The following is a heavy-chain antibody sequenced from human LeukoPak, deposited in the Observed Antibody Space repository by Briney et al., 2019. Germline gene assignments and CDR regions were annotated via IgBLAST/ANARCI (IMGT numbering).Heavy chain of an antibody. CDR3: AKHDPRRVVITNWFDP. CDR1: GFTFSAYA. Sequence: GGSLRLSCAASGFTFSAYAISWVRQAPGKGLEWVSAISGSGGITYYADSVKGRFTISRGKSKNTLYLQMNSLRAEDTAVYYCAKHDPRRVVITNWFDPWGQGTLVTVSS. CDR2: ISGSGGIT. D-gene: IGHD3-22*01. J-gene: IGHJ5*02. V-gene: IGHV3-23*01.